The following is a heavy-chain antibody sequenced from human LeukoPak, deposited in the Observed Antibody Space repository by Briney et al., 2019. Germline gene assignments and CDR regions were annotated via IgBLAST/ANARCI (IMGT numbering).Heavy chain of an antibody. J-gene: IGHJ6*02. V-gene: IGHV4-34*03. CDR1: GGSFSGYY. CDR3: SCDFRIAVAGYPLGMDV. D-gene: IGHD6-19*01. CDR2: INHSGST. Sequence: PSETLSLTCAVYGGSFSGYYWSWIRQPPGKGLEWIGEINHSGSTNYNPSLKSRVTISVDTSKNQFSLKLSSVTAADTAVYYCSCDFRIAVAGYPLGMDVWGQGTTVTVSS.